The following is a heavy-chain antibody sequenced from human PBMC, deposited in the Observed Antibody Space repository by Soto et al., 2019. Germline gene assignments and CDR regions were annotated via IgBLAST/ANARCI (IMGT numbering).Heavy chain of an antibody. D-gene: IGHD3-22*01. CDR1: GGSISSYY. V-gene: IGHV4-59*12. CDR2: IYYSGGT. J-gene: IGHJ3*02. CDR3: AKEAQHYYDSSGYFAFDI. Sequence: SETLSLTCTVSGGSISSYYWSWIRQPPGKGLEWIGEIYYSGGTNSNPSLKSRVTMSVDKSKNQFSLRLSSVTAADTALYYCAKEAQHYYDSSGYFAFDIWGQGTMVTVSS.